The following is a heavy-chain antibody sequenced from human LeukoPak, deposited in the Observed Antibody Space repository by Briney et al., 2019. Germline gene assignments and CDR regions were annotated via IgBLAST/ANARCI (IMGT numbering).Heavy chain of an antibody. V-gene: IGHV3-7*01. Sequence: AGGSLRLSCAASGFTFSSFWMNWVRQAPGKGLEWVANIKQDGSEKYYVDSVKGRFTISRDNTKNSLYLQMNSLRAENTAVYYCARDWGYYGSGHMDVWGKGTTVTISS. J-gene: IGHJ6*03. CDR1: GFTFSSFW. CDR3: ARDWGYYGSGHMDV. D-gene: IGHD3-10*01. CDR2: IKQDGSEK.